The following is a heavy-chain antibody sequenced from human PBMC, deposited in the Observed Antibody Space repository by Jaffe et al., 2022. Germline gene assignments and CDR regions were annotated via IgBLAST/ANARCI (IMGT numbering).Heavy chain of an antibody. CDR3: AKDFSSGWSFDF. D-gene: IGHD6-19*01. CDR1: GFTFNSYA. J-gene: IGHJ4*02. Sequence: EVQLLESGGGLVQPGGSLRLSCAAFGFTFNSYAMGWVRQAPGKGLEWVSGITSSAGSTYYADSVKGRFTISGDNSKNTLYLQMNSLRAEDTAVYYCAKDFSSGWSFDFWGQGTLVTVSS. CDR2: ITSSAGST. V-gene: IGHV3-23*01.